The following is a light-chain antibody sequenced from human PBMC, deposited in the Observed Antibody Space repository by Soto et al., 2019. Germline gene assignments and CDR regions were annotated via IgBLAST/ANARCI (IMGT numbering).Light chain of an antibody. J-gene: IGKJ4*01. CDR1: QSVSSY. CDR3: QQFSSYPLT. Sequence: EILLTQSPATLSLSPGERATLSCRASQSVSSYLAWYQQKPGQAPRLLIYDASNRDTGIPARFSGSGSGTDFTLTISRLEPEDFEVDYCQQFSSYPLTFGGGTKVDI. V-gene: IGKV3-11*01. CDR2: DAS.